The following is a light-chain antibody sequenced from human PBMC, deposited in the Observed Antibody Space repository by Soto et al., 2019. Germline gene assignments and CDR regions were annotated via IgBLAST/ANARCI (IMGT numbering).Light chain of an antibody. CDR2: GSY. V-gene: IGKV1-39*01. CDR1: QSINTY. Sequence: DIQMTQSPSSLSASVGDRVSITCRASQSINTYLNWYQQKPGKDPKLLIFGSYHLQSGVPPRFSGSGSGTDFTLIISSLQTEDFATYFCQQSYFIPWTFGHGTKVDLK. J-gene: IGKJ1*01. CDR3: QQSYFIPWT.